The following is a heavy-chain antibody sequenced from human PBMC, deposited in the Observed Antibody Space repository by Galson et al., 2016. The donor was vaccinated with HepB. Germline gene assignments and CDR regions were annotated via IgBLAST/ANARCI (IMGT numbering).Heavy chain of an antibody. Sequence: SLRLSCAASGIAFTSYGMHWIRQAPGKGLEWVAVISYDGSKKNYADSLRGRFTVSRDNSKNTLYLQMNSLRTEDTAVYYCAKGLDFWGQGTLVTVSS. J-gene: IGHJ4*02. CDR1: GIAFTSYG. CDR3: AKGLDF. CDR2: ISYDGSKK. V-gene: IGHV3-30*18.